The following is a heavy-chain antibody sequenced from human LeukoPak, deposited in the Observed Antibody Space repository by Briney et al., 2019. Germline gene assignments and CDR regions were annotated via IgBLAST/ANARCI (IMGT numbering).Heavy chain of an antibody. D-gene: IGHD6-19*01. J-gene: IGHJ4*02. V-gene: IGHV4-34*01. CDR3: ARQWLVSPLFDY. Sequence: SETLSLTCAVSGGSFSGYYWSWIRQPPGKGLEWIGEINHSGSTNYNPSLRSRVTVSVHTSKNQLALKLSSVTAAGTAVYYCARQWLVSPLFDYWGQGTLVTVAS. CDR2: INHSGST. CDR1: GGSFSGYY.